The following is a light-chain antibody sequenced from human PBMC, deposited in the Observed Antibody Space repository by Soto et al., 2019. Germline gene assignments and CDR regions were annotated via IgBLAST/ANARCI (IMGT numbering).Light chain of an antibody. J-gene: IGKJ4*02. V-gene: IGKV1-6*01. CDR2: AAS. CDR1: RDVGSD. CDR3: VDDYGAAGR. Sequence: QMTQSPSSLSASVGEKIIITCRASRDVGSDVSWYQQKPGQAPKLLIYAASNLYTGVPSRFSGSRSGTEFNLSISSLQPEDFESYYWVDDYGAAGRFGGGTGWRL.